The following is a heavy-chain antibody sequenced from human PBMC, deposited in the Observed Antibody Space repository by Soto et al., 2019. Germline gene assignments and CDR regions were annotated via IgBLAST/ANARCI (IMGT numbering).Heavy chain of an antibody. V-gene: IGHV3-43D*04. CDR1: GFTFDDYA. Sequence: EVQLVESGGVVVQPGGSLRLSCAASGFTFDDYAMHWVRQSPGKGLEWVSLISWDGGSTYYADSVKGRFTISRDNSKNSLYLQMNSLRAEDTALYYCAKLPDRDYYDSSGYYFDFDYWGQGALVTVS. D-gene: IGHD3-22*01. CDR2: ISWDGGST. J-gene: IGHJ4*02. CDR3: AKLPDRDYYDSSGYYFDFDY.